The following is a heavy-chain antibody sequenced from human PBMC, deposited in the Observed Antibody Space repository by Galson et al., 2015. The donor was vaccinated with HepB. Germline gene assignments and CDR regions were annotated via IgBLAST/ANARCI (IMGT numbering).Heavy chain of an antibody. CDR3: ARLAHRPTHRNDVNYYYYMDV. J-gene: IGHJ6*03. CDR2: IYPGDSDT. D-gene: IGHD1-1*01. Sequence: QSGAEVKKPGESLKISCKGSGYSFTSYWIGWVRQMPGKGLEWMGIIYPGDSDTRYSPSFQGQVTISADKSISTAYLQWSSLKASDTAMYYCARLAHRPTHRNDVNYYYYMDVWGKGTTVTVSS. CDR1: GYSFTSYW. V-gene: IGHV5-51*03.